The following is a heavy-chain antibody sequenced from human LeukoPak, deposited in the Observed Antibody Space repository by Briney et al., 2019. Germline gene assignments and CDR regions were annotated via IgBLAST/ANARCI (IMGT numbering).Heavy chain of an antibody. Sequence: GTSLRLSCVASGFIFSSYGMHWVRQAPGKGLEWVAVIAYDGSDKYYADSVKGRFTISRDKSKNTLYLQMNGLRTEDTAVYYCARPLVRGVTTRALFDYWGQGILVTVSS. J-gene: IGHJ4*02. CDR1: GFIFSSYG. CDR3: ARPLVRGVTTRALFDY. CDR2: IAYDGSDK. D-gene: IGHD3-10*01. V-gene: IGHV3-30*03.